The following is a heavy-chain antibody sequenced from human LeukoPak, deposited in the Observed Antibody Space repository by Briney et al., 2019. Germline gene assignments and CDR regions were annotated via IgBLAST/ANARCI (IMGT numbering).Heavy chain of an antibody. Sequence: GGTLRLSCTVSGFTFSSYWMSWVRQAPGKGLEWVANIKQDGSEKYYVNSVKGRFTISRDNAKNSLYLQMNSLRAEDTAVYYCARDHFYGSDYWGQGTLVTVSS. V-gene: IGHV3-7*01. CDR2: IKQDGSEK. D-gene: IGHD1-14*01. CDR3: ARDHFYGSDY. CDR1: GFTFSSYW. J-gene: IGHJ4*02.